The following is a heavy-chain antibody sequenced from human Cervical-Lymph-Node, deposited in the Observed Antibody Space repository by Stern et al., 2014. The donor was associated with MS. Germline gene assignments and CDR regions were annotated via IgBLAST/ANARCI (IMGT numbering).Heavy chain of an antibody. CDR3: WYIGY. V-gene: IGHV3-30*01. J-gene: IGHJ4*02. CDR2: VSSDGSSQ. Sequence: VQLEESGGGVVQPGRSLRLSCATSGFTFSNYALHWVRQAPGKGLEWLAVVSSDGSSQFYADSVKGRFTVSRDNSKSMLYLQMNSLRTEDTAVYHTWYIGYWGQGTLVTVSS. CDR1: GFTFSNYA.